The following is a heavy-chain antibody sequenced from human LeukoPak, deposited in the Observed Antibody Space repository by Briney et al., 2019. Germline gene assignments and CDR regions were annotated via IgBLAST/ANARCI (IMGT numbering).Heavy chain of an antibody. CDR3: ARDTDDSSGYYSDY. CDR2: IYSGGST. Sequence: PGGSLRLSCAASGFTVSSNYMSWVRQAPGKGLEWVSVIYSGGSTYYADSVKGRFTISRDNSKNTLYLQMNSLRAEDTAVYYCARDTDDSSGYYSDYWGQGTLVTVSS. CDR1: GFTVSSNY. D-gene: IGHD3-22*01. V-gene: IGHV3-66*01. J-gene: IGHJ4*02.